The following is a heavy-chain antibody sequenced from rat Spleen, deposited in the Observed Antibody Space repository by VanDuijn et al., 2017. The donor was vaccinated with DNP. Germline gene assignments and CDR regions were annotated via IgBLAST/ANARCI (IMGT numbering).Heavy chain of an antibody. Sequence: EVQLVETGGGLVQPGRSLELSCVASGFTFSTYWMYWIRQAPGKGLEWVASITNTGDSTYYSDSVKGRFSISRDNAKSTLYLQMDSLRSEDTATYYCATERNYGGYSELNYWGQGVMVTVSS. CDR1: GFTFSTYW. V-gene: IGHV5-31*01. CDR2: ITNTGDST. J-gene: IGHJ2*01. CDR3: ATERNYGGYSELNY. D-gene: IGHD1-11*01.